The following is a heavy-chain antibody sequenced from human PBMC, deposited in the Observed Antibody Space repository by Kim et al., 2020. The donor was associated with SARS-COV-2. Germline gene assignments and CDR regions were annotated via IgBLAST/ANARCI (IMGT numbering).Heavy chain of an antibody. CDR3: ARDSEPYCSSTSCYYYYYMDV. V-gene: IGHV3-66*01. J-gene: IGHJ6*03. CDR1: GFTVSSNY. CDR2: IYSGGST. D-gene: IGHD2-2*01. Sequence: GGSLRLSCAASGFTVSSNYMSWVRQAPGKGLEWVSVIYSGGSTYYADSVKGRFTISRDNSKNTLYLQMNSLRAEDTAVYYCARDSEPYCSSTSCYYYYYMDVWGKGTTVTVPS.